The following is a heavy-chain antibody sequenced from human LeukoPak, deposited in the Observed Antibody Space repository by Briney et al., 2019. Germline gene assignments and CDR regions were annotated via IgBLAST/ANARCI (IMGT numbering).Heavy chain of an antibody. CDR3: ARSSLWFGEYDY. J-gene: IGHJ4*02. D-gene: IGHD3-10*01. CDR1: GFTFSRYS. Sequence: GKSLRLSCAASGFTFSRYSMNWVRQAPGKGLEWVAYISSSGNTKYYADSVEGRFTIARDNAHNSLYLQMYSLRAEDTAVYYCARSSLWFGEYDYWGQGTLVTVSS. V-gene: IGHV3-48*01. CDR2: ISSSGNTK.